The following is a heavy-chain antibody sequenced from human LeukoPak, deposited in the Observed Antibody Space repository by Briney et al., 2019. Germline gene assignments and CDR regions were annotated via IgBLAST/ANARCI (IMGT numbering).Heavy chain of an antibody. V-gene: IGHV3-48*03. Sequence: GGPLRLSCAASGFTFSSYEMNWVRQAPGKGLEWVSYISSSGSTIYYADSVKGRFTISRDNAKNSLYLQMNSLRAEDTAVYYCARGPGPRPSWFDPWGQGTLVTVSS. CDR2: ISSSGSTI. CDR1: GFTFSSYE. CDR3: ARGPGPRPSWFDP. J-gene: IGHJ5*02.